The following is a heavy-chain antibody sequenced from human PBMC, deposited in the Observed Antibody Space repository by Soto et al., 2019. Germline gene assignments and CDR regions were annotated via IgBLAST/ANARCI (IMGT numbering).Heavy chain of an antibody. CDR1: GFTFSTYW. Sequence: GGSLRLSCAASGFTFSTYWMHWVRQAPGKGLVWVSHINSHGSSTTYADSVKGRFTISRDNAKNTLYLQMNSLRAEDTAVYYCARDPDTVYGHLYNGMDVWGQGTTVTVSS. CDR3: ARDPDTVYGHLYNGMDV. CDR2: INSHGSST. J-gene: IGHJ6*02. V-gene: IGHV3-74*01. D-gene: IGHD5-18*01.